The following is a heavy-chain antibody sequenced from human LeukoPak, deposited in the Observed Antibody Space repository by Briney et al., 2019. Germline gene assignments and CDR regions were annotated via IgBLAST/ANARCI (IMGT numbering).Heavy chain of an antibody. Sequence: ASVKVSCKASGGTFSSYAISWVRQAPGQGLEWMGRIIPILGIANYAQKFQGRVTITADKSTSTAYMELSSLRSEDTAVYYCARDTTRGVKNWFDPWGQGTLVTVSS. CDR2: IIPILGIA. V-gene: IGHV1-69*04. J-gene: IGHJ5*02. CDR3: ARDTTRGVKNWFDP. CDR1: GGTFSSYA. D-gene: IGHD3-10*01.